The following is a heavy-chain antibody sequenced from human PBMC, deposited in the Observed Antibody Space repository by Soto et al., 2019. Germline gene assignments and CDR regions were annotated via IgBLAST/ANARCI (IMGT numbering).Heavy chain of an antibody. CDR2: INHSGRT. D-gene: IGHD2-15*01. J-gene: IGHJ4*02. CDR1: GGSFSGYY. Sequence: QVQLQQWGAGLLKPSETLSLTCAVHGGSFSGYYWSWIRQPTGKGLECIGEINHSGRTNYNPSLKSRVTISIDTSKNQFSLKMSSVTAADTAVYYCARLCSGGSCQLDYWGQGTLVTVSS. CDR3: ARLCSGGSCQLDY. V-gene: IGHV4-34*01.